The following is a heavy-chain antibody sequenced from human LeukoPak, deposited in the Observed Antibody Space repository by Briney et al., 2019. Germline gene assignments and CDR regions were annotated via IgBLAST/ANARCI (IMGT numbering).Heavy chain of an antibody. CDR2: MNHSGST. V-gene: IGHV4-34*01. J-gene: IGHJ6*02. Sequence: PSETLSLTCAVYGGSFSGYYGSWIRQPPGKGLGWIGEMNHSGSTNYNPSLKSRVTISVDTSKNQFSLKLSSVTAADTAVYYCARGVVVVMPRNYYYGMDVWGQGTTVTVSS. D-gene: IGHD3-22*01. CDR1: GGSFSGYY. CDR3: ARGVVVVMPRNYYYGMDV.